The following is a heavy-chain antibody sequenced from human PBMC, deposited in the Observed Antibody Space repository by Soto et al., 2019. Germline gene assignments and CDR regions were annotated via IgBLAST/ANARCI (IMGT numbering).Heavy chain of an antibody. CDR3: ASDVLVDTAMVSFDY. CDR1: GYTFTNYG. CDR2: ISAYNGNT. V-gene: IGHV1-18*01. Sequence: ASVKVSCKASGYTFTNYGITWVRQAPGQGLEWMGWISAYNGNTNYAQKFQGRVTMTTDTSTSTAYMELRSLRSDDTALYYCASDVLVDTAMVSFDYWGQGTLVTVSS. D-gene: IGHD5-18*01. J-gene: IGHJ4*02.